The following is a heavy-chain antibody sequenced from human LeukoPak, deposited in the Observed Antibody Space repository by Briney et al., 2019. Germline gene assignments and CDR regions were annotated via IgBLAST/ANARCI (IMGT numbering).Heavy chain of an antibody. J-gene: IGHJ4*02. V-gene: IGHV5-51*01. Sequence: GESLKISCEASGYSFANKWIGWVRQMPGKGLEWMGIIYPRDSDTRYSPSFQGRVTISADKSINTAYLQWSSLEASDTAIYYCVRHNYYDTRGYYTLAYWGQGTLVTVSS. CDR1: GYSFANKW. D-gene: IGHD3-22*01. CDR2: IYPRDSDT. CDR3: VRHNYYDTRGYYTLAY.